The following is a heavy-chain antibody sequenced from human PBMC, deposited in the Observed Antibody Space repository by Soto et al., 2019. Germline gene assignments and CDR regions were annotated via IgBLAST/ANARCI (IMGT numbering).Heavy chain of an antibody. D-gene: IGHD2-15*01. J-gene: IGHJ6*03. V-gene: IGHV1-8*01. CDR3: AGGRSRRIPRYCSGGSCFFHYYYMDV. CDR2: MNPNSGNT. Sequence: ASVKVSCKASGYTFTSYDINWVRQATGQGLEWMGWMNPNSGNTGYAQKFQGRVTMTRNTSISTAYMELSSLRSEDTAVYYCAGGRSRRIPRYCSGGSCFFHYYYMDVWGKGTTVTVSS. CDR1: GYTFTSYD.